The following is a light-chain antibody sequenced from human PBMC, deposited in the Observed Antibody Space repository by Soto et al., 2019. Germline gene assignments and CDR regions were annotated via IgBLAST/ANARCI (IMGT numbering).Light chain of an antibody. CDR3: QQYNSWWT. J-gene: IGKJ1*01. CDR2: GAS. Sequence: EVVMTQSPATLSVSPGERATLSCRASQSVSNNLAWYQQKPGQAPRLLIYGASTRATGIPARFSGSGSGTEFTLTISRLQSEDFAVYYCQQYNSWWTFGQGTKVEIK. CDR1: QSVSNN. V-gene: IGKV3-15*01.